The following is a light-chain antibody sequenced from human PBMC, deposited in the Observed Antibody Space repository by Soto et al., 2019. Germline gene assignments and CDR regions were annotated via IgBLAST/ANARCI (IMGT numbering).Light chain of an antibody. Sequence: DIQMTQSPSTLSASVGDRVTITCRASQSISIWLAWYQQKPGKAPKILIYEASSLESGVPSRFSGSGSGTEFTLTISSLQPDDFATYYCQQYSTYTPRTFGQGTKVEIK. V-gene: IGKV1-5*03. CDR2: EAS. CDR3: QQYSTYTPRT. CDR1: QSISIW. J-gene: IGKJ1*01.